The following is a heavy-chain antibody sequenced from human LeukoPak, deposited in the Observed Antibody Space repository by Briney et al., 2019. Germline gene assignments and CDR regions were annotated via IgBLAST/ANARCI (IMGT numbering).Heavy chain of an antibody. Sequence: PGGSLRLSCAASGFTVADFAMHWVRQAEGEGIEWVSGISWNSGSIGYADSVKDRFIISRDNATNSLYLQMNSLRAEDTALYYCAKDIRAIRVYGMDVWGQGTTVTVSS. CDR1: GFTVADFA. V-gene: IGHV3-9*01. CDR2: ISWNSGSI. J-gene: IGHJ6*02. D-gene: IGHD2-21*01. CDR3: AKDIRAIRVYGMDV.